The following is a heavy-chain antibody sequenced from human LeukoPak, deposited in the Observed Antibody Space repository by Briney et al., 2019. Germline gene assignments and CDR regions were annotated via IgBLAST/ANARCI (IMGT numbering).Heavy chain of an antibody. CDR1: GGSIISSNW. D-gene: IGHD2-21*01. V-gene: IGHV4-4*02. CDR3: ARSRSRPLLPPLPKSQYYFDY. J-gene: IGHJ4*02. Sequence: SETLSLTCTVSGGSIISSNWWSGVRPPPGKGLEWIGEIFHRGSTNNNPSLTSRVTISADTSKNHFSLKMSSVTAADTAVYYCARSRSRPLLPPLPKSQYYFDYWGQGTLVTVSS. CDR2: IFHRGST.